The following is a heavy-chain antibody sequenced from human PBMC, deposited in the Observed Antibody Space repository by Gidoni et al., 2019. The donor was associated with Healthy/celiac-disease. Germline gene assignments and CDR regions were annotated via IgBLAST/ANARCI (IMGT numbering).Heavy chain of an antibody. V-gene: IGHV3-21*01. Sequence: AASGFTFSSYSMNWVRQAPGKGLEWVSSISSSSSYIYYADSVKGRFTISRDNAKNSLYLQMNSLRAEDTAVYYCARVEDTAMVMDAQTDYWGQGTLVTVSS. CDR1: GFTFSSYS. D-gene: IGHD5-18*01. J-gene: IGHJ4*02. CDR2: ISSSSSYI. CDR3: ARVEDTAMVMDAQTDY.